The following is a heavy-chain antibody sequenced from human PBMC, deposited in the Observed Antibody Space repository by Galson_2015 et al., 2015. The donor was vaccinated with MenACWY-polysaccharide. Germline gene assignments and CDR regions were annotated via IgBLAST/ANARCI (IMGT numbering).Heavy chain of an antibody. CDR2: ITDSGSST. Sequence: PRLSCAVSGFTFSSYVMSWVHQAPGRGLAWVSSITDSGSSTYYVDSVKGRFTISRDNSKNTLFLQMNSLRADDTAVYYCAKGGREVDNWLDPWGQGALVTVSS. CDR1: GFTFSSYV. CDR3: AKGGREVDNWLDP. J-gene: IGHJ5*02. V-gene: IGHV3-23*01. D-gene: IGHD1-26*01.